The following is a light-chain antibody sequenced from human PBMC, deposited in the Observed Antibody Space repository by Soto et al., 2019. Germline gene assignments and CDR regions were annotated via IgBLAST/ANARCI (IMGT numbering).Light chain of an antibody. CDR3: QQYNSYSPEGLT. CDR1: QTFNTW. V-gene: IGKV1-5*01. CDR2: DAS. Sequence: DIQLTQSPSTLSASVGERVTITCRAGQTFNTWLACYQHKPGKAPKLLIYDASVLETGVPSRFSGFSSGTEFTLTISSLQPDDFATYFCQQYNSYSPEGLTFGGGTKVDIK. J-gene: IGKJ4*01.